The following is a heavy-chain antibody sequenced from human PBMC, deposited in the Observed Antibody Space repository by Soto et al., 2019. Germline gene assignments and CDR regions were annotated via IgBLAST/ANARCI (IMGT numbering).Heavy chain of an antibody. V-gene: IGHV3-30-3*01. CDR2: ISYDESNK. J-gene: IGHJ4*02. CDR1: GFTFSSFS. CDR3: ARTPAVAGTPEFDY. D-gene: IGHD6-19*01. Sequence: QVQLVESGGGVVQPGRSLRLSCAASGFTFSSFSLHWVRQAPGKGLEWLALISYDESNKYNADSVKGRFTISRDNSKNTLYLQLNSLRPEDTAVYYCARTPAVAGTPEFDYWGQGTLVTVSS.